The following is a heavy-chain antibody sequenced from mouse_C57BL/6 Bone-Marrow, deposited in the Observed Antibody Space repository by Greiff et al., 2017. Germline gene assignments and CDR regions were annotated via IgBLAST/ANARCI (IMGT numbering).Heavy chain of an antibody. D-gene: IGHD1-1*01. CDR2: INPSTGGT. J-gene: IGHJ4*01. CDR1: GYSFTGYY. CDR3: ARSPYYYGSSYDYYAMDY. V-gene: IGHV1-42*01. Sequence: EVQLQQSGPELVKPGASVKISCKASGYSFTGYYMNWVKQSPEKSLEWIGEINPSTGGTTYNQKFKAKATLTVDKSSSTAYMQLKSLTSEDSAVYYCARSPYYYGSSYDYYAMDYWGQGTSVTVSS.